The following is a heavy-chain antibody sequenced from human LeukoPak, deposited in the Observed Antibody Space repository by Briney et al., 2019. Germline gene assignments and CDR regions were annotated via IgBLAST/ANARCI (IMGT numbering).Heavy chain of an antibody. Sequence: GGSLRLSCAASGFTFSSYWMSWVRQAPGKGLEWVANIKQDGSEKYYVDSVKGRFTISRDNAKNSLYLQMNSLRAEDTAVYYCARDRSTRSGWYADFDYWGQGTLVTVSS. V-gene: IGHV3-7*01. D-gene: IGHD6-19*01. CDR3: ARDRSTRSGWYADFDY. CDR2: IKQDGSEK. CDR1: GFTFSSYW. J-gene: IGHJ4*02.